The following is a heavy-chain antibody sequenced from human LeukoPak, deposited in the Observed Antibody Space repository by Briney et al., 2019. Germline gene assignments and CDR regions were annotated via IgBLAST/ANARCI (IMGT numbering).Heavy chain of an antibody. J-gene: IGHJ6*03. CDR2: IIPIFGTA. D-gene: IGHD3-3*01. CDR1: GGTFSSYA. CDR3: ARSDRNDFWSGHHSYYYYYMDV. Sequence: SVKVSCKASGGTFSSYAISWVRQAPGQGLEWMGGIIPIFGTANYAQKFQGRVTITTDESTGTAYMELSSLRSEDTAVYYCARSDRNDFWSGHHSYYYYYMDVWGKGTTVTVSS. V-gene: IGHV1-69*05.